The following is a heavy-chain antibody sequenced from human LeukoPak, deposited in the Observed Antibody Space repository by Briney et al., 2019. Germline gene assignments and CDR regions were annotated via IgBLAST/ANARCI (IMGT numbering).Heavy chain of an antibody. D-gene: IGHD6-19*01. V-gene: IGHV1-2*02. CDR1: GYTFTGYY. CDR3: ARERGTLAVAGDAVDI. Sequence: GSVKVSCKTSGYTFTGYYMHWVRQAPGQGLEWMGWINPNSGGTNYAQKFQGRVTMTRDTSINTAYMEVRRLTSDDTAVYYCARERGTLAVAGDAVDIWGQGTMVTVSS. J-gene: IGHJ3*02. CDR2: INPNSGGT.